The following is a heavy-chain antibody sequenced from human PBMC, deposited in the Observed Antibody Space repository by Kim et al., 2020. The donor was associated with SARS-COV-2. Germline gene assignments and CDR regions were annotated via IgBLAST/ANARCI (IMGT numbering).Heavy chain of an antibody. CDR2: IGTLRDT. CDR3: ARGLTGTDQPMDV. V-gene: IGHV3-13*01. Sequence: GGSLRLSCAASAFVFSDYDLYWVRQGIGKGLEWVSSIGTLRDTYYPASVKGRFIVSRDDAKTSFHLQMNSLRVDDTGVYYCARGLTGTDQPMDVWGQGTTVIVSS. J-gene: IGHJ6*02. D-gene: IGHD1-7*01. CDR1: AFVFSDYD.